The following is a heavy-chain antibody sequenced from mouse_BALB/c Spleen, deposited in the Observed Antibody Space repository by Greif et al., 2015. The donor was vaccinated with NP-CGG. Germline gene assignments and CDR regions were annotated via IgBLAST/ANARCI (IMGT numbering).Heavy chain of an antibody. J-gene: IGHJ1*01. CDR2: INPYNGDT. D-gene: IGHD1-1*01. V-gene: IGHV1-20*02. Sequence: EVMLVESGPELVKPGASVKISCKASGYSFTGYFMNWVMQSHGKSLEWIGRINPYNGDTFYNQKFKGKATLTVDKSSSTAHMELRSLASEDSAVYYCARAGGSSYWYFDVWGAGTTVTVSS. CDR3: ARAGGSSYWYFDV. CDR1: GYSFTGYF.